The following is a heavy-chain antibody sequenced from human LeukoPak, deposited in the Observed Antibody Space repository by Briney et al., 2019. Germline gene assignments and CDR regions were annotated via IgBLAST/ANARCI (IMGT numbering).Heavy chain of an antibody. CDR2: IKQDGSEK. D-gene: IGHD3-22*01. CDR1: GIIITSYW. CDR3: ASHSNGYNH. Sequence: PGGSLSLSCAASGIIITSYWMSWVRQTPGKGLEWVANIKQDGSEKNYVDSVKGRFTIFRDNARNSLYLQMNSLRAEDTAVYYCASHSNGYNHWGQGTLVSVSS. V-gene: IGHV3-7*01. J-gene: IGHJ5*02.